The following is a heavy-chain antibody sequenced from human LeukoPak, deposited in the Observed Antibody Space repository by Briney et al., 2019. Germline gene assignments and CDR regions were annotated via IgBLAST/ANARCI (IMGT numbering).Heavy chain of an antibody. CDR1: GFTFSSYG. Sequence: GGSLRLSCAASGFTFSSYGMHWVRQAPGKGLEWVAVISYDGSNKYYADSVKGRFTISRDNSKNTLYLQMNSLRAEDTAVYYCAKGIFTGIAAAGAIDYWGQGTLVTVSS. CDR2: ISYDGSNK. CDR3: AKGIFTGIAAAGAIDY. D-gene: IGHD6-13*01. J-gene: IGHJ4*02. V-gene: IGHV3-30*18.